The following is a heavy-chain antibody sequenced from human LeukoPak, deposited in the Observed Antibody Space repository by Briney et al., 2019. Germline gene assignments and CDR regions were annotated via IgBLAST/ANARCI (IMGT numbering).Heavy chain of an antibody. Sequence: ASVKVSCKASGGTFSSYAISWVRQAPGQGLEWMGRIIPILGIANYAQKFQGRVTITADKSTSTAYMELSSLRSEDTAVYYCAREGSGYWFDPWGQGTLVTVSS. J-gene: IGHJ5*02. V-gene: IGHV1-69*04. CDR2: IIPILGIA. CDR3: AREGSGYWFDP. CDR1: GGTFSSYA. D-gene: IGHD1-14*01.